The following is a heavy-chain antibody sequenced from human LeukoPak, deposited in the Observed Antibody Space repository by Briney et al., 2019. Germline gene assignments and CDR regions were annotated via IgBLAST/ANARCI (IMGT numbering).Heavy chain of an antibody. J-gene: IGHJ6*02. D-gene: IGHD4-17*01. CDR1: GGSISSSSYY. V-gene: IGHV4-39*01. Sequence: PSETLSLTCTVSGGSISSSSYYWGWIRQPPGKGLEWIGSIYYSGSTNYNPSLKSRVTISVDTSKNQFSLKLSSVTAADTAVYYCARHGRTVTSYGMDVWGQGTTVTVSS. CDR3: ARHGRTVTSYGMDV. CDR2: IYYSGST.